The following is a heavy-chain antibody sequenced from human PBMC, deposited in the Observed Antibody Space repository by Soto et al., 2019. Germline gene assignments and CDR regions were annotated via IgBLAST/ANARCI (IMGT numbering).Heavy chain of an antibody. CDR2: IVVGSGNT. J-gene: IGHJ6*02. CDR1: GFTFTISA. D-gene: IGHD5-12*01. CDR3: AALAESSGYDFYGMDV. Sequence: SVKVSCKASGFTFTISAMQWVRQARGQRLEWIGWIVVGSGNTNYAQKFQERVTITRDMSTSTAYMELSSLRSEDTAVYYCAALAESSGYDFYGMDVWGQGTTVTVSS. V-gene: IGHV1-58*02.